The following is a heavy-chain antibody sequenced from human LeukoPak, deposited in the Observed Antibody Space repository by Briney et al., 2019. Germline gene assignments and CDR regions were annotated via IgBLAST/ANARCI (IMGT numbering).Heavy chain of an antibody. Sequence: GGSLRLSCAASGFTFSSYAMSWVRQAPGKGLEWVSAINGSGSSTYYADSVKGRFTISRDNSKNTLYLQMNSLRAEDTAVYYCAKGVEYDYGSGSYIDYWGQGTLVTAS. CDR3: AKGVEYDYGSGSYIDY. CDR2: INGSGSST. J-gene: IGHJ4*02. V-gene: IGHV3-23*01. CDR1: GFTFSSYA. D-gene: IGHD3-10*01.